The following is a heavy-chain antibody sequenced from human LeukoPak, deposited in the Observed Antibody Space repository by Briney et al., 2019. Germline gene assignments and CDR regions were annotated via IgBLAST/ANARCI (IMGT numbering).Heavy chain of an antibody. D-gene: IGHD2-2*01. V-gene: IGHV3-23*01. CDR2: LSDDGSRT. Sequence: PGGSLRLSCSASGFTFSRYAMSWVRQAPGKGLEWVSALSDDGSRTFYADSVKGRFTISRDNSRNTLYVQMNSLRAEDTAVYYCAKDGCSSTSCYVYYYYMDVWGKGTTVTVSS. J-gene: IGHJ6*03. CDR3: AKDGCSSTSCYVYYYYMDV. CDR1: GFTFSRYA.